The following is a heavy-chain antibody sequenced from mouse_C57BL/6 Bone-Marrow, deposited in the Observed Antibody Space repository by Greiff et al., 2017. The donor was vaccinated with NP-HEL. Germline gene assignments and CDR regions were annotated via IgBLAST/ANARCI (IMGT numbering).Heavy chain of an antibody. CDR3: TPFYYDYDEFAY. CDR1: GFNIKDYY. CDR2: IDPEDGDT. Sequence: EVQLQQSGAELVRPGASVKLSCTASGFNIKDYYMHWVKQRPEQGLEWIGRIDPEDGDTEYAPKFQGKATMTADTSSNTAYLQLSSLTSEDTAVYYCTPFYYDYDEFAYWGQGTLVTVSA. V-gene: IGHV14-1*01. D-gene: IGHD2-4*01. J-gene: IGHJ3*01.